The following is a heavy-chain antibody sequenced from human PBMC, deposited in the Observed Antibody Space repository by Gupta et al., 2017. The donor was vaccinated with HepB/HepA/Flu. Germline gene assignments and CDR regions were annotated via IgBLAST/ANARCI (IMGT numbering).Heavy chain of an antibody. Sequence: QLQLQESGPGLVKPSETLSLTCTVSGGSISSSSYYWGWIRQPPGKGLEWIGSIYYSGSTYYNPSLKSRVTISVDTSKNQFSLKMSSVTAADTAVYYWARQDGYYDSSGYLSWGQGTLVTVSS. J-gene: IGHJ4*02. CDR3: ARQDGYYDSSGYLS. CDR1: GGSISSSSYY. CDR2: IYYSGST. D-gene: IGHD3-22*01. V-gene: IGHV4-39*01.